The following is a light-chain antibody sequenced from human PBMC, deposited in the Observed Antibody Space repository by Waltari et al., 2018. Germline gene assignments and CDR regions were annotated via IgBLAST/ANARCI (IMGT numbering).Light chain of an antibody. J-gene: IGLJ1*01. CDR2: RSD. V-gene: IGLV1-44*01. CDR3: QQYYNTIFT. Sequence: QSELTQPPSASGTPGQKVTISCSGRYSNVGNNVVNWYQQFPGTAPKLLIYRSDQRPSGVPDRFIGSGSGTDFTLTISSLQAEDVAVYYCQQYYNTIFTFGPGT. CDR1: YSNVGNNV.